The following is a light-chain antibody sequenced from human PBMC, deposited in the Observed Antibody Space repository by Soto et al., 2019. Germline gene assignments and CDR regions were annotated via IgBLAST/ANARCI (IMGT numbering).Light chain of an antibody. V-gene: IGKV1-5*01. CDR1: QTMRHY. CDR2: DVS. CDR3: QQYNSYTT. Sequence: DIAMTQAPSTLSASVGDRVTITCRASQTMRHYLAWSQQKPGEAPKLMINDVSTLESGVPSGFGGSASGTEFSLTITSLQPDDFARDYCQQYNSYTTFGPGTKVHIK. J-gene: IGKJ3*01.